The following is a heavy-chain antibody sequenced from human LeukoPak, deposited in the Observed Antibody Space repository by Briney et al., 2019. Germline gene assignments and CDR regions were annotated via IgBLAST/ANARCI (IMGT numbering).Heavy chain of an antibody. CDR1: GFTLSTFS. Sequence: GGSLRLSCAASGFTLSTFSMNWVRQAPGKRLEWLSYISSTSRSTYYAASVKGRFTISRDNANNSLYLQMSGLKVEDTAVYYCARDRPPRPFDYWGPGVLVTVSS. V-gene: IGHV3-48*01. CDR2: ISSTSRST. CDR3: ARDRPPRPFDY. D-gene: IGHD6-6*01. J-gene: IGHJ4*02.